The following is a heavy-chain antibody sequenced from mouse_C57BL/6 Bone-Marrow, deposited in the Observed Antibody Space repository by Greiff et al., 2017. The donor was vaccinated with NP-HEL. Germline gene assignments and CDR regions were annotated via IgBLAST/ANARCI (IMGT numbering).Heavy chain of an antibody. J-gene: IGHJ4*01. Sequence: VQRVESGPGLVQPSQSLSITCTVSGFSLTSYGVHWVRQSPGKGLEWLGVIWSGGSTDYNAAFISRLSISKDNSKSQVFFKMNSLQADDTAIYYCARRGTLYYYAMDYWGQGTSVTVSS. CDR1: GFSLTSYG. V-gene: IGHV2-2*01. CDR2: IWSGGST. D-gene: IGHD2-3*01. CDR3: ARRGTLYYYAMDY.